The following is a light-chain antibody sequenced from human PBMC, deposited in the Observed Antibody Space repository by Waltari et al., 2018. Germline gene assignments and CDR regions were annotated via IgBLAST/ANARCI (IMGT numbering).Light chain of an antibody. Sequence: QSVLTQPPSTSGPPGPRVTISCSGSTSNNGTNTVTWYQLLPGTAPKTVIFANYHRPSGVPDRFSASKSGTSASLVISGLQSEDEADYFCATWDDSLSGRVFGGGTKVTVL. V-gene: IGLV1-44*01. CDR1: TSNNGTNT. J-gene: IGLJ2*01. CDR3: ATWDDSLSGRV. CDR2: ANY.